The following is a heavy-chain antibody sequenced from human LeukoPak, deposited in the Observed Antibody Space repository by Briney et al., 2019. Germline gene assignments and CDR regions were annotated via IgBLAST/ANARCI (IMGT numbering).Heavy chain of an antibody. CDR1: GGSISSGSYY. Sequence: SETLSLTCAVSGGSISSGSYYWSWIRQPAGKGLEWIGRIYTSGSTNYNPSLKSRVTISVDTSKNQFSLKLSSVTAADTAVYYCARSEYYDFWSGYVWGQGTLVTVSS. CDR2: IYTSGST. CDR3: ARSEYYDFWSGYV. V-gene: IGHV4-61*02. J-gene: IGHJ4*02. D-gene: IGHD3-3*01.